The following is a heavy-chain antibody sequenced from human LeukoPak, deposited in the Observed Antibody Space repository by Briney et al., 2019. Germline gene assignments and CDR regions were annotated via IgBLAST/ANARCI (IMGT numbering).Heavy chain of an antibody. CDR3: ARDNERWLHGDYYYGMDV. J-gene: IGHJ6*02. CDR1: GGSISSYY. D-gene: IGHD5-24*01. Sequence: SETLSLTCTVSGGSISSYYWSWIRQPPGKGLEWIGYIYYSGSTNYNPSLKSRVTISVDTSKNQFSLKLSSVTAADTAVYYCARDNERWLHGDYYYGMDVWGQGTTVTVSS. CDR2: IYYSGST. V-gene: IGHV4-59*01.